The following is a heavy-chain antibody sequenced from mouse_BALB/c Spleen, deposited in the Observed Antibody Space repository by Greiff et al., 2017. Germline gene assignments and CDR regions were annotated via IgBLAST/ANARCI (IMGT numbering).Heavy chain of an antibody. CDR3: ARRAGNYSNYFDY. CDR2: IDTSDSYT. V-gene: IGHV1-69*01. J-gene: IGHJ2*01. Sequence: QVQLQQPGAELVMPGASVKMSCTASGYTFTDYWMHWVKQRPGQGLEWIGAIDTSDSYTSYNQKFKGKATLTVDESSSTAYMQLSSLTSEDSAVYYCARRAGNYSNYFDYGGQGTTLTVSA. CDR1: GYTFTDYW. D-gene: IGHD2-1*01.